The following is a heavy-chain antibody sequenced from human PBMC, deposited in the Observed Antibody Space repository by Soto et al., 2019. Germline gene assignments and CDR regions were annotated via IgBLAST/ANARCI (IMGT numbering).Heavy chain of an antibody. CDR1: GGSTRSRTW. CDR3: ASKFGELLADAFDI. V-gene: IGHV4-4*02. Sequence: ASETLCHTSAVSGGSTRSRTWWGWVRQPPGKGLEWVGEVYHRGSTNFNPSLKSRLTISLDKSKNQFFLKLSSVTAADTAVYYCASKFGELLADAFDIWGQGTMVTVSS. D-gene: IGHD3-10*01. CDR2: VYHRGST. J-gene: IGHJ3*02.